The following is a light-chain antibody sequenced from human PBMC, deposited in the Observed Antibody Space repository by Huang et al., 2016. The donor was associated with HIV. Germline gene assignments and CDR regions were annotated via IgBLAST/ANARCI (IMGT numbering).Light chain of an antibody. J-gene: IGKJ1*01. V-gene: IGKV3-15*01. Sequence: ENLMTQSPSTLSVSPGESAPLSCRASQSVFKNLAWYQKKPGPAPKLLIYGSSTRAAGSPARFSGSGSGTDFTLTISSLQSEDFAVYYCQQYNTSPRTFGQGTKVEV. CDR2: GSS. CDR1: QSVFKN. CDR3: QQYNTSPRT.